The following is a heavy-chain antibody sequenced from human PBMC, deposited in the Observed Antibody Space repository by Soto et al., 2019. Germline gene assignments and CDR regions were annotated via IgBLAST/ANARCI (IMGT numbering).Heavy chain of an antibody. D-gene: IGHD4-17*01. V-gene: IGHV3-15*01. CDR3: TTLGSGYGDLQHDY. CDR2: IKSKTDGGTT. CDR1: GFTFSNAW. J-gene: IGHJ4*02. Sequence: PGGSLRLSCAASGFTFSNAWMSWVRQAPGKGLEWVGRIKSKTDGGTTDYAAPVKGRFTISRDDSKNTLYLQMNSLKTEDTAVYYCTTLGSGYGDLQHDYWGQGTLVTVSS.